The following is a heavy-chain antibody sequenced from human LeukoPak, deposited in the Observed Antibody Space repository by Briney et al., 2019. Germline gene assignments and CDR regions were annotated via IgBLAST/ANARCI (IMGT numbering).Heavy chain of an antibody. CDR1: GGSFSGYY. Sequence: SETLSLTCAVYGGSFSGYYWSWIRQPPGKGLEWIGEINHSGSTNYNPSLKSRVTISVDTSKNQFSLKLSSVTAADTAVYYCARSGSGGYNWFDPWGQGTLVTVSS. CDR2: INHSGST. CDR3: ARSGSGGYNWFDP. D-gene: IGHD3-10*01. J-gene: IGHJ5*02. V-gene: IGHV4-34*01.